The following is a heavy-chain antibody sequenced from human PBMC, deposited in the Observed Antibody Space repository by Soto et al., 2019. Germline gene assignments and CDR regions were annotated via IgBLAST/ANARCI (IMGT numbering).Heavy chain of an antibody. Sequence: DVQLVESGGGLVQPGRSLRLSCAASGFTFDDYAMHWVRQAPGKGLEWVSGISWNSGSIGYADSVKGRFTISRDNAKNSLYLQMNSLRAEDTALYYCAKDSGVGNYDLWGQGTLVTVSS. V-gene: IGHV3-9*01. J-gene: IGHJ4*02. CDR2: ISWNSGSI. CDR1: GFTFDDYA. CDR3: AKDSGVGNYDL. D-gene: IGHD3-3*01.